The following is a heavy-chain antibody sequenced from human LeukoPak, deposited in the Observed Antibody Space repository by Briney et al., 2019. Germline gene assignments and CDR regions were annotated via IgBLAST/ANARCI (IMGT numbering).Heavy chain of an antibody. V-gene: IGHV3-30*02. J-gene: IGHJ4*02. CDR1: GFTFSSYG. CDR2: IRCTGSDK. CDR3: ARKVLNYFDY. Sequence: GGSLRLSCAASGFTFSSYGMHWVRQAPGKGLEWVAFIRCTGSDKYYADSVKGRFTISRDNSKNTLYLQMNSLRAEDTAVYYCARKVLNYFDYWGQGSLVTVSS.